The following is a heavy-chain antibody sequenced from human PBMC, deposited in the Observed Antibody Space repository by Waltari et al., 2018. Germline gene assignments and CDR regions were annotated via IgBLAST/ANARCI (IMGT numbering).Heavy chain of an antibody. V-gene: IGHV4-39*01. CDR2: IYYSGST. CDR1: GGSISSSSYY. Sequence: QLQLQESGPGLVKPSETLSLTCTVSGGSISSSSYYWGWIRQPPGKGLEWIGSIYYSGSTYYNPSFKSRVTISVDTSKNQFSLKLSSVTAADTAVYYCARHDSQNNREGWGQGTMVTVSS. D-gene: IGHD1-26*01. CDR3: ARHDSQNNREG. J-gene: IGHJ3*01.